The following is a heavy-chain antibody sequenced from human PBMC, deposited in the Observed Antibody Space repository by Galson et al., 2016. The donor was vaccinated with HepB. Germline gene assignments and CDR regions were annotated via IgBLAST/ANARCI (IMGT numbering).Heavy chain of an antibody. CDR1: GDSVSSNSAN. J-gene: IGHJ4*02. CDR3: TRSSPFNTGTFDF. V-gene: IGHV6-1*01. CDR2: TYYKSNWYY. Sequence: CAISGDSVSSNSANWHWIRQSPSRGLEWLGRTYYKSNWYYDYAVSVKSRITINPHTSKNQFSLQLNSVTPADTAVYYCTRSSPFNTGTFDFWGQGTLVTVSS. D-gene: IGHD1-26*01.